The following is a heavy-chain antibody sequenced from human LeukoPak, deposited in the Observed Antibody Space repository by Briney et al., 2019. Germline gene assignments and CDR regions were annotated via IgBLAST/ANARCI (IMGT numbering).Heavy chain of an antibody. CDR3: AKSSSGSLDY. CDR1: GFTFSSYA. V-gene: IGHV3-30-3*02. J-gene: IGHJ4*02. CDR2: ISYDGSNK. Sequence: GGSLRLSCAASGFTFSSYAMHWVRQAPGKGLEWVAVISYDGSNKYYADSVKGRFTISRDNSKNTLYLQMNSLRAEDTALYYCAKSSSGSLDYWGQGTLVTVSS. D-gene: IGHD1-26*01.